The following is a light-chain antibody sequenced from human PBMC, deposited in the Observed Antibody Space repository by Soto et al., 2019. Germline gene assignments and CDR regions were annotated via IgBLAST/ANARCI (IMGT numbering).Light chain of an antibody. J-gene: IGKJ1*01. CDR1: QTICTY. Sequence: IEVTESPSSLAASLGDRVTITCRASQTICTYVNWYRQKSGAAPELLIYDAFTLQSGVPSRFRGGASGTDFTITISSLQLDDFATYYCQQSYNNPLTLGQGTKVDIK. CDR2: DAF. V-gene: IGKV1-39*01. CDR3: QQSYNNPLT.